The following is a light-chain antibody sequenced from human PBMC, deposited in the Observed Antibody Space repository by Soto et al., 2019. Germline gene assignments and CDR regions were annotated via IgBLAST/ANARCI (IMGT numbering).Light chain of an antibody. CDR3: QQYNSYTWT. CDR2: DAS. Sequence: DIQMTQSPSTLSGSVGDRVTITCRASQSITTWLAWYQQKPGKAPKVLIYDASSLESGVPSRFSGSGSGTEFTLTISSLQPDDFATYYCQQYNSYTWTFGQGDQGGYQT. V-gene: IGKV1-5*01. CDR1: QSITTW. J-gene: IGKJ1*01.